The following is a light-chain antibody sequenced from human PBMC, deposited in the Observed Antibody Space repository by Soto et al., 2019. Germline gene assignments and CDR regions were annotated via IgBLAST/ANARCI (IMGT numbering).Light chain of an antibody. CDR1: QSIITW. CDR2: KAY. Sequence: DIQMTQSPYTLSASVGDGVTITCRASQSIITWLAWYQQKPGKAPKLRIYKAYSLESGVPSRFSGSGSGTEFTLTIISLQPDDFATYYCQQYNRYSYTFGQGTKLEIK. J-gene: IGKJ2*01. CDR3: QQYNRYSYT. V-gene: IGKV1-5*03.